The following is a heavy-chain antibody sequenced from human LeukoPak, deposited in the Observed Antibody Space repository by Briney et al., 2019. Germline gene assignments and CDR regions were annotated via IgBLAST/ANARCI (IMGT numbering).Heavy chain of an antibody. J-gene: IGHJ5*02. CDR1: GYTFTGYY. D-gene: IGHD3-10*01. Sequence: ASVKVSCKASGYTFTGYYMHWVRQAPGQGLEWMGWISAYNGNTNYAQKLQGRVTMTTDTSTSTAYMELRSLRSDDTAVYYCARDLGITMVRGVLDPWGQGTLVTVSS. V-gene: IGHV1-18*04. CDR2: ISAYNGNT. CDR3: ARDLGITMVRGVLDP.